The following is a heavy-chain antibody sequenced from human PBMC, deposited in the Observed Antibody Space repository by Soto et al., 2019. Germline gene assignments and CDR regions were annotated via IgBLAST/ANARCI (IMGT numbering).Heavy chain of an antibody. D-gene: IGHD3-22*01. CDR3: ARTVYDSSAYPDY. CDR1: GFTFSSYA. CDR2: ISGSGGST. Sequence: GGSLRLSCAASGFTFSSYAMSWVRQAPGKGLEWVSTISGSGGSTYYADSVKGRFTISRDNSKNTLYLQMNSLRAEDTAVYYCARTVYDSSAYPDYWGQGTLVTVSS. V-gene: IGHV3-23*01. J-gene: IGHJ4*02.